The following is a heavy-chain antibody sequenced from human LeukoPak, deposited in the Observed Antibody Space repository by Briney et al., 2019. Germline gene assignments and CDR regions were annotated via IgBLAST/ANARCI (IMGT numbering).Heavy chain of an antibody. D-gene: IGHD3-10*01. V-gene: IGHV1-2*02. Sequence: ASVTVSCKASGYTFTGYYMHWVRQAPGQGLEWMGWINPNSGGTNYAQKFQGRVTMTRDTSISTAYMELSRLRSDDTAVYYCARVRGVRSFAAFDIWGQGTMVTVSS. CDR3: ARVRGVRSFAAFDI. J-gene: IGHJ3*02. CDR2: INPNSGGT. CDR1: GYTFTGYY.